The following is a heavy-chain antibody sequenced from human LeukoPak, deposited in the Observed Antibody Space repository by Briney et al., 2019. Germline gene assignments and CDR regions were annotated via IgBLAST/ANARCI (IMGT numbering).Heavy chain of an antibody. V-gene: IGHV3-48*03. Sequence: PGGSLRLSCAAAGFTFSSYEINWVRQAPGKGLEWVSSISSSSSTIYYADSVKGRFTISRDNAKNSLYLQMNSLRAEDTAVYYCARVDTSGFYPWGQGTLVTVSS. CDR2: ISSSSSTI. D-gene: IGHD3-22*01. J-gene: IGHJ5*02. CDR3: ARVDTSGFYP. CDR1: GFTFSSYE.